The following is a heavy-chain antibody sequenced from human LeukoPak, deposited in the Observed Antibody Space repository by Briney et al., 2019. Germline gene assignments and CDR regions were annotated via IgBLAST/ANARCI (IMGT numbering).Heavy chain of an antibody. V-gene: IGHV4-30-4*08. CDR2: IYYSGCT. CDR1: GGSISSGSYY. D-gene: IGHD3-22*01. CDR3: ARESYYDSSGYYLDY. J-gene: IGHJ4*02. Sequence: PSQTLSLTCTVSGGSISSGSYYWSWIRQPAGKGLEWIGYIYYSGCTYYNPSLKSRVTISVDTSKNQFSLKLSSVTAADTAVYYCARESYYDSSGYYLDYWGQGTLVTVSS.